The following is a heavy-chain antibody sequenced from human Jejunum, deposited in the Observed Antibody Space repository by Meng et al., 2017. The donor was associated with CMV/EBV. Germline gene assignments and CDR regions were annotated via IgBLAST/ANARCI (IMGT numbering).Heavy chain of an antibody. CDR1: FTFGSYA. D-gene: IGHD2/OR15-2a*01. CDR2: IYSPDNP. J-gene: IGHJ4*02. Sequence: FTFGSYAMSWVRQAPGKGLEWVSLIYSPDNPYYADSVKSRFTISRDNSKNTLYLQMNSLRAEDTAVYYCAQYCSSTSCSLRAFDYWGQGTLVTVSS. V-gene: IGHV3-23*03. CDR3: AQYCSSTSCSLRAFDY.